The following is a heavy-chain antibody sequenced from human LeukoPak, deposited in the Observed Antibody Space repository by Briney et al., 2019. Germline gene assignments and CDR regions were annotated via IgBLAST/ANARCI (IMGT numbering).Heavy chain of an antibody. CDR3: ARAIVVVTIWGAFDI. Sequence: GGSLRLSCAASGFTFSSYAMHWVRQAPGKGLEWVAVISYDGSNKYYADSVKGRFTISRDNSKNTLYLQMNSLRAEDTAVYYCARAIVVVTIWGAFDIWGQGTMVTVSS. J-gene: IGHJ3*02. D-gene: IGHD2-21*02. CDR1: GFTFSSYA. V-gene: IGHV3-30-3*01. CDR2: ISYDGSNK.